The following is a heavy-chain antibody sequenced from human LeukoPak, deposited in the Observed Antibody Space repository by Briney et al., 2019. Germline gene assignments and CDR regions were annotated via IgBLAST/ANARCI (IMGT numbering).Heavy chain of an antibody. Sequence: QAGGSLRLSCAASGFTFSSYSMNWVRQAPGKGLEWVSYISSSGSTIYYADSVKGRFTISRDNAKNSLYLQMNSLRAEDTAVYYCARAITMVRGVPAYYYYGMDVWGKGTTVTVSS. J-gene: IGHJ6*04. D-gene: IGHD3-10*01. CDR1: GFTFSSYS. V-gene: IGHV3-48*04. CDR3: ARAITMVRGVPAYYYYGMDV. CDR2: ISSSGSTI.